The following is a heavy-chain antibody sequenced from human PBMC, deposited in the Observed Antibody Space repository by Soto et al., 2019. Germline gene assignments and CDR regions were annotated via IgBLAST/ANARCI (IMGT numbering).Heavy chain of an antibody. CDR1: GITLSSSW. Sequence: EVQLVESGGGLVQPGGSLRLSCVASGITLSSSWMTWVRQAPGKGLEWVANINQDGSDKYYVDSVKGRFTIARDNAKNSLDLQMDSLSAEDTAVYYCAMDPYDFFGYAAFDIWVQGTMVSFSS. D-gene: IGHD3-3*01. V-gene: IGHV3-7*04. CDR2: INQDGSDK. J-gene: IGHJ3*02. CDR3: AMDPYDFFGYAAFDI.